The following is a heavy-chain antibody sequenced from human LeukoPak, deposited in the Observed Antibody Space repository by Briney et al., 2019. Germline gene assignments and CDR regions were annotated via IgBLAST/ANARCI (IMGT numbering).Heavy chain of an antibody. D-gene: IGHD1-26*01. V-gene: IGHV4-34*01. CDR2: INHSGST. CDR1: GGSFSGYY. J-gene: IGHJ4*02. CDR3: ARVLRGSYTN. Sequence: SETLSLTCAVYGGSFSGYYWSWIRQPPGKGLEWIGEINHSGSTNYNPSLKSRVTISVDTSKNQFSLKLSSVTAADTAVYYCARVLRGSYTNWGQGTLVTVSS.